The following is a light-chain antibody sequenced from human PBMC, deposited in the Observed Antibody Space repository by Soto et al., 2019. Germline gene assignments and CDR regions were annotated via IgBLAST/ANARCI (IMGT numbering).Light chain of an antibody. J-gene: IGKJ1*01. Sequence: TYSSSPVSASVGNRHTLPRRASQGSSSHLDWYQQKPGKAPKLLISGASSLQSGVPSRFSGSGSGTDFTLTISSLQPEDFATYYCQQSYSTPPTFGQGTKVDI. CDR1: QGSSSH. CDR3: QQSYSTPPT. V-gene: IGKV1-39*01. CDR2: GAS.